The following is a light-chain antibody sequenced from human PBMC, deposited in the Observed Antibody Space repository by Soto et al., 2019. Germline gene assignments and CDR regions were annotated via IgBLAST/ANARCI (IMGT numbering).Light chain of an antibody. J-gene: IGKJ1*01. CDR2: GAS. CDR1: QSVSSNY. Sequence: EIVLTQSPGTLSLSPGERATLSCRASQSVSSNYLAWYQQTPGQAPRLLIYGASSRATGIPDRFSGSGSGTDFTLTISRLEPEDFAVYYCQQYVGLPRTFGQGTKVDIK. CDR3: QQYVGLPRT. V-gene: IGKV3-20*01.